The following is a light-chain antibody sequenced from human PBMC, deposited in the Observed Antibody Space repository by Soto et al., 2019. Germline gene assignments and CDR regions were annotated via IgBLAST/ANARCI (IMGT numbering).Light chain of an antibody. CDR3: CSYTTSSTYV. CDR1: SSDVGTYNY. Sequence: QSALTQPPSASGSPGQTVAISCTGTSSDVGTYNYVSWYQQHPGKAPKLMIYDVIHRPSGVPARFSGSKSGNTASLTVSGLQPEDEADYYCCSYTTSSTYVFGTGTKLTVL. V-gene: IGLV2-8*01. CDR2: DVI. J-gene: IGLJ1*01.